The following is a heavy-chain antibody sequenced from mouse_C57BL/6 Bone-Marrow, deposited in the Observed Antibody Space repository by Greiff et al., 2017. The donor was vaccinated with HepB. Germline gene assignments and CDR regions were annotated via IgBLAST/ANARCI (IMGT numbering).Heavy chain of an antibody. J-gene: IGHJ4*01. Sequence: VQLQQSGAELVKPGASVKLSCKASGYTFTSYWMHWVKQRPGQGLEWIGMIHPNSGSTNYNEKFKSKATLTVDKSSSTAYMQLSSLTSEDSAVYYCARALYYYGRMDYWGQGTSVTVSS. CDR1: GYTFTSYW. CDR3: ARALYYYGRMDY. V-gene: IGHV1-64*01. D-gene: IGHD1-1*01. CDR2: IHPNSGST.